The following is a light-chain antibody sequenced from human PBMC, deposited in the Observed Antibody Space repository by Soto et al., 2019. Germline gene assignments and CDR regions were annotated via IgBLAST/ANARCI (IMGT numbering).Light chain of an antibody. CDR2: GAS. CDR1: QSFSSTF. CDR3: QQYASSVT. V-gene: IGKV3-20*01. Sequence: EILLTQSPDSLSLSPGDRATLSCRASQSFSSTFFAWYQQKPGQAPRLLIYGASSRATGIPDRFRGSGSGTDFTLTISRLEPEDFAVYYWQQYASSVTFGQGTKVEIK. J-gene: IGKJ1*01.